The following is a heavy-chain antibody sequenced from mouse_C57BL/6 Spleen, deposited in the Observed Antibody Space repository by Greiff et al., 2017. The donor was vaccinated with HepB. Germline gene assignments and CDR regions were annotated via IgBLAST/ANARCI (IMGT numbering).Heavy chain of an antibody. Sequence: VQLQQSGAELVRPGTSVKLSCKASGYTFTSYWMHWVKQRPGQGLEWIGVIDPSDSYTNYNQKFKGKATLTVDPSSSTAYMQLSSLTSEDSAVYYCARARQGRSSYDYWGQGTTLTVSS. CDR3: ARARQGRSSYDY. V-gene: IGHV1-59*01. CDR1: GYTFTSYW. J-gene: IGHJ2*01. CDR2: IDPSDSYT. D-gene: IGHD1-1*01.